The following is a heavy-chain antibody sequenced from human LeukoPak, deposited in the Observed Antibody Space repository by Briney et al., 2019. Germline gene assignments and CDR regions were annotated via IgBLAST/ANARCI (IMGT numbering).Heavy chain of an antibody. Sequence: GGSLRLSCAASGFTVSSNYMGWVRQAPGKGLEWVSVIYSGGSTYYADSVKGRFTISRHNSKNTLYLQMNSLGAEDTAVYYCARGDGVYYYYYGMDVWGQGTTVTVSS. CDR3: ARGDGVYYYYYGMDV. CDR2: IYSGGST. V-gene: IGHV3-53*04. CDR1: GFTVSSNY. D-gene: IGHD3-3*01. J-gene: IGHJ6*02.